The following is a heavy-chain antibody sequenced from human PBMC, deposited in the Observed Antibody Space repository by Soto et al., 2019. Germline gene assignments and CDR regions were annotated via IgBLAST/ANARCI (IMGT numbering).Heavy chain of an antibody. CDR3: ARGGHYYYDSSGYLGSV. V-gene: IGHV3-33*08. Sequence: PGGSLRLSCAATGFTVSSYYMTWVRQAPGKGLEWVAVIWYDGSNKYYADSVKGRFTISRDNSKNTLYLQMNSLRAEDTAVYYCARGGHYYYDSSGYLGSVWGQGTTVTVSS. CDR2: IWYDGSNK. D-gene: IGHD3-22*01. J-gene: IGHJ6*02. CDR1: GFTVSSYY.